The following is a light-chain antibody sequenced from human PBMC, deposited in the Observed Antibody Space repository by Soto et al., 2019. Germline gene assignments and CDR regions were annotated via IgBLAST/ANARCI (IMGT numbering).Light chain of an antibody. Sequence: EIVLTQSPATLSLSPGERATLSCRASQSISSHLAWYQQKPGQAPRLLMFDTSNRATGIPARFSGSGSGTPFTPTISSIEPADLAVYHGQQRVNWPLTCGGGPKGE. CDR3: QQRVNWPLT. V-gene: IGKV3-11*01. J-gene: IGKJ4*01. CDR1: QSISSH. CDR2: DTS.